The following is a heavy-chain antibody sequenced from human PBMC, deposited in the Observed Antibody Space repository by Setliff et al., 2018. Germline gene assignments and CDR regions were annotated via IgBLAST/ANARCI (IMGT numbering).Heavy chain of an antibody. J-gene: IGHJ1*01. CDR2: ISSSSSYI. V-gene: IGHV3-21*01. Sequence: PGGSLRLSCAASGFTFSSYSLNWVRQAPGKGLEWVSSISSSSSYIYYADSVQGRFTISRDNAKNSLYLQMNSLRAEDTAVYYCARASLGKFGSAVEYFHHWGQGTLVTVSS. CDR1: GFTFSSYS. D-gene: IGHD2-15*01. CDR3: ARASLGKFGSAVEYFHH.